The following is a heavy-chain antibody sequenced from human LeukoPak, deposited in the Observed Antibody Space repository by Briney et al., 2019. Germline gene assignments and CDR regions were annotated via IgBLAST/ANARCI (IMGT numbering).Heavy chain of an antibody. Sequence: SETLSLTCTVSGGSISSDTYYWSWIRQPAGKGLEWIGRIYASGNSNYNASLKSRVTMSIDTSNNQFSLRLSSVIASDTAVYYCAGTRRYCSGGSCYNWFDPWGQGTLVTVSS. D-gene: IGHD2-15*01. V-gene: IGHV4-61*02. CDR2: IYASGNS. J-gene: IGHJ5*02. CDR1: GGSISSDTYY. CDR3: AGTRRYCSGGSCYNWFDP.